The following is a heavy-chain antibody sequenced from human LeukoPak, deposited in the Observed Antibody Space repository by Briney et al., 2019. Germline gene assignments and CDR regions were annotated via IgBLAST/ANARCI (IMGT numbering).Heavy chain of an antibody. CDR2: VMSCRGST. CDR1: GFSVSDYS. Sequence: GGSVRLSCAASGFSVSDYSISWIRQSPGKGPEWISYVMSCRGSTNYADSVKGRFTISRDNAKNSVALQLDGLRADDTAVYFCTRERRGSYYAFESWGQGTLVTVSS. D-gene: IGHD3-16*01. CDR3: TRERRGSYYAFES. V-gene: IGHV3-11*05. J-gene: IGHJ4*02.